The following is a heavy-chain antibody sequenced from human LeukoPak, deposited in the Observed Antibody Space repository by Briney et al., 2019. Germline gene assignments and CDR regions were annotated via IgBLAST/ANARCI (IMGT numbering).Heavy chain of an antibody. V-gene: IGHV3-23*01. CDR3: AKDFRYCSSTSCYRYFDY. J-gene: IGHJ4*02. Sequence: GGSLRLSCAASGFTFSDYWMSWVRQAPGKGLEWVSAISGSGGSTYYADSVKGRFTISRDNSKNTLYLQMNSLRAEDTAVYYCAKDFRYCSSTSCYRYFDYWGQGTLVTVSS. CDR1: GFTFSDYW. CDR2: ISGSGGST. D-gene: IGHD2-2*01.